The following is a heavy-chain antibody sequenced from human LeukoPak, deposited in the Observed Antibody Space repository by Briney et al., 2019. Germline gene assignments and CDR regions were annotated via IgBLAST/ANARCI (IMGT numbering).Heavy chain of an antibody. J-gene: IGHJ4*02. V-gene: IGHV3-66*02. Sequence: GGSLRLSCAASGFIVSSNYMSWVRQAPGKGLEWVSVIYSGGSTYYADSVKGRFTISRDNSKNTLYLQMNSLRAEDTAVHYCAGRPTAVTTIKYWGQGTLVTVSS. CDR3: AGRPTAVTTIKY. CDR2: IYSGGST. D-gene: IGHD4-11*01. CDR1: GFIVSSNY.